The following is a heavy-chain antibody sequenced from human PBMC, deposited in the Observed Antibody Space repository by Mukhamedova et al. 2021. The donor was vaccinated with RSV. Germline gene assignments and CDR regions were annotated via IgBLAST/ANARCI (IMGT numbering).Heavy chain of an antibody. CDR2: T. V-gene: IGHV3-23*01. Sequence: TFYADSVKGRFTISRDNSEDTLYLQMNNLRADDTAIYYCGKMRGGYSVAAWGQGNLATVFS. CDR3: GKMRGGYSVAA. J-gene: IGHJ5*02. D-gene: IGHD1-1*01.